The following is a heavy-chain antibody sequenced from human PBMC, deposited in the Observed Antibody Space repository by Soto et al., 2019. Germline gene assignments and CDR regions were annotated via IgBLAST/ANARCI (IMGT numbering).Heavy chain of an antibody. J-gene: IGHJ5*02. CDR1: GFTVSSNY. V-gene: IGHV3-53*02. Sequence: EVQLVETGGGLIQPGGSLRLSCAASGFTVSSNYMSWVRQAPGKGLEWVSVIYSGGSTYYADSVKGRFTISRDNSKNTLYLQMNSLRAEDTAVYYCARAYSSGWSNWFDPWGQEPWSPSPQ. CDR2: IYSGGST. CDR3: ARAYSSGWSNWFDP. D-gene: IGHD6-19*01.